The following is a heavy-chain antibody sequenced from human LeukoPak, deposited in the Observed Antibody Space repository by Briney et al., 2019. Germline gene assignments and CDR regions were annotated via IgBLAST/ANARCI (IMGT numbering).Heavy chain of an antibody. CDR3: AKDPAMATLLRHDY. CDR1: GFTFSSYA. J-gene: IGHJ4*02. V-gene: IGHV3-23*01. Sequence: GGSLLLSCAASGFTFSSYAMSWVRPAPGKGLEWVSAISGSGGSTYYADSVKGRFTISRDNSKNTLYLQMNSLRAEDTAVYYCAKDPAMATLLRHDYWGQGTLVTVSS. CDR2: ISGSGGST. D-gene: IGHD5-24*01.